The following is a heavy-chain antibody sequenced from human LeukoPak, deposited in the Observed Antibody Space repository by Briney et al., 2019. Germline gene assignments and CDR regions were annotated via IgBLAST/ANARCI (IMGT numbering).Heavy chain of an antibody. D-gene: IGHD3-3*01. V-gene: IGHV4-61*01. CDR3: ARRSGYSPNWFDP. J-gene: IGHJ5*02. CDR1: GGSVSSSNYY. CDR2: IYYSGST. Sequence: SETLSLTCTVSGGSVSSSNYYWSWIRQPPGKGLEWIGYIYYSGSTNYNPSLKSRVTMSVDTSKNQFSLKLTSVTAADTAVYYCARRSGYSPNWFDPWGQGTLVTVSS.